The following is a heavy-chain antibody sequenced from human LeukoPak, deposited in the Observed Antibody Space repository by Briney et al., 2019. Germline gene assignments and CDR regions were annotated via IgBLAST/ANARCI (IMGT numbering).Heavy chain of an antibody. CDR3: ATSPRGGSHGDFNDAFDI. CDR1: GYTFTSYG. Sequence: GASVKVSCKASGYTFTSYGISWVRQAPGKGLEWMGGFDPEDGETIYAQKFQGRVTMTEDTSTDTAYMELSSLRSEDTAVYYCATSPRGGSHGDFNDAFDIWGQGTMVNVSS. D-gene: IGHD3-16*01. V-gene: IGHV1-24*01. J-gene: IGHJ3*02. CDR2: FDPEDGET.